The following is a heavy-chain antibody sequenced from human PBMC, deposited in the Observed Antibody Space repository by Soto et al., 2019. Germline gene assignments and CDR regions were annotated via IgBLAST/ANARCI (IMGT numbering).Heavy chain of an antibody. CDR3: AGGGYCSSTSCRRDFDY. CDR1: GGSISSYY. CDR2: IYYSGST. Sequence: SETLSLTCTVSGGSISSYYWSWIRQPPGKGLEWIGYIYYSGSTNYNPSLKSRVTISVDTSKNQFSLKLSSVTAADTAVYYCAGGGYCSSTSCRRDFDYWGQGTQVTVSS. V-gene: IGHV4-59*08. J-gene: IGHJ4*02. D-gene: IGHD2-2*03.